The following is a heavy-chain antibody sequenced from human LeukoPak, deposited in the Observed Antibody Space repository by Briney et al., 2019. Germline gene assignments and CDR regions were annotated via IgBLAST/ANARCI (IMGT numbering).Heavy chain of an antibody. CDR3: ARGPQAVAAAWGAFDI. CDR1: GGSISSYY. Sequence: SQTLSLTCTVSGGSISSYYWSWIRQPAGKGLEWIGRIYTSGSTNYNPSLKSRVTMSVDTSKNQFSLKLSSVTAADTAVYYCARGPQAVAAAWGAFDIWGQGTMVTVSS. CDR2: IYTSGST. D-gene: IGHD6-19*01. V-gene: IGHV4-4*07. J-gene: IGHJ3*02.